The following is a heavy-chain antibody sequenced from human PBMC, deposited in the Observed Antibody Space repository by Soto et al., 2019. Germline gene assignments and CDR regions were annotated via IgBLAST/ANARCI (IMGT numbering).Heavy chain of an antibody. V-gene: IGHV1-18*01. J-gene: IGHJ5*02. CDR3: ARDRVDRDGWYRMGWFDP. D-gene: IGHD6-19*01. CDR1: GYTFTSYG. Sequence: QVQLVQSGAEVKKPGASVKVSCKASGYTFTSYGISWVRQAPGQGLEWMGWISAYNGNTNYAQKLQGRETMTTDTSTSTAYMELRSLRSDDTAVYYCARDRVDRDGWYRMGWFDPWGQGTLVTVSS. CDR2: ISAYNGNT.